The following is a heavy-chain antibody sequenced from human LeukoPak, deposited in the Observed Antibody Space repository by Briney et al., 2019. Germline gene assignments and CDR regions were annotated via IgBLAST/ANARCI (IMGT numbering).Heavy chain of an antibody. CDR2: INHRGST. J-gene: IGHJ4*02. CDR1: GVSISTTNW. D-gene: IGHD3-3*01. Sequence: SETLSLTCAVSGVSISTTNWWNWVRQTPGKGLQWIGEINHRGSTNYNPSLKSRVMMSVDKSNNRFSLKLSSVTAADTAVYYCTVFSYWGRGTLVTVSS. V-gene: IGHV4-4*02. CDR3: TVFSY.